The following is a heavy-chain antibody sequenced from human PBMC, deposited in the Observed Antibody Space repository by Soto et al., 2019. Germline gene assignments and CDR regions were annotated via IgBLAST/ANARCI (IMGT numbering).Heavy chain of an antibody. J-gene: IGHJ6*02. CDR3: ARDLWGYCGTACYPLDV. Sequence: SETLSLTCTVSGGSISGYYWSWIGQPPGKGLEWIGYMYNTGSTVYNPSFKSRVTISVDTSKNQFSLKLNSVTAADTAVYYCARDLWGYCGTACYPLDVWGQGTTVT. CDR1: GGSISGYY. CDR2: MYNTGST. D-gene: IGHD2-21*02. V-gene: IGHV4-59*01.